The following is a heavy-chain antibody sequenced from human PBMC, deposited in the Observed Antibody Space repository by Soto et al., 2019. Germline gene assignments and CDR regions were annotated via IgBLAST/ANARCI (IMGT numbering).Heavy chain of an antibody. CDR3: ARTLGYCSSTSCYDAESNFDY. V-gene: IGHV4-59*08. CDR1: GDSISSYY. Sequence: PSETLSLTCTVSGDSISSYYWSWIRQPPGKGLEWIGYIYYSGSTNYNPSLKSRVTISVDTSKNQFSLKLSSVTAADTAVYYCARTLGYCSSTSCYDAESNFDYWGQGTLVTVSS. CDR2: IYYSGST. J-gene: IGHJ4*02. D-gene: IGHD2-2*01.